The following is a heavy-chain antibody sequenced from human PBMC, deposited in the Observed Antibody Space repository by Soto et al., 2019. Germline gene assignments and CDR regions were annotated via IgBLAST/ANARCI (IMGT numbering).Heavy chain of an antibody. J-gene: IGHJ5*02. CDR1: GFTLSSYA. D-gene: IGHD4-17*01. V-gene: IGHV3-23*01. Sequence: SLRLSCAASGFTLSSYAMSWVRQAPGKGLEWVSTFSGTGGYTYYADSVKGRFTISRDDSKNTLFLHMNSLRAADTAVYYCARGQRALITYGPFDPWGQGTLVTVSS. CDR3: ARGQRALITYGPFDP. CDR2: FSGTGGYT.